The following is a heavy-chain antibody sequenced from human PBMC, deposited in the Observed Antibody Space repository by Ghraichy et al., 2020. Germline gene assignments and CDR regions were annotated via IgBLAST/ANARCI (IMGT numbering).Heavy chain of an antibody. CDR2: INPNSGGT. CDR3: ARELRGIGYCSGGSCD. Sequence: ASVKVSCKASGYTFTGYYMHWVRQAPGQGLEWMGRINPNSGGTNYAQKFQGRVTMTRDTSISTAYMELSRLRSYDTAVYYCARELRGIGYCSGGSCDWGQGTLVTVSS. D-gene: IGHD2-15*01. J-gene: IGHJ4*02. V-gene: IGHV1-2*06. CDR1: GYTFTGYY.